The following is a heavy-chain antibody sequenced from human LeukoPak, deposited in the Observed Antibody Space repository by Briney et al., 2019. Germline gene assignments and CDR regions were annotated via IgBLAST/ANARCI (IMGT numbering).Heavy chain of an antibody. Sequence: SETLSLTCSVSGDSVSRSDSYWDWIRQPPGKGLEWIGTIYHSGRTYYSPSLKSRVTMSVDPSNNQFSLNLRSVTAADTAVYYCARRRYYDGSGYLEWGQGTLLSVSS. CDR2: IYHSGRT. V-gene: IGHV4-39*01. J-gene: IGHJ1*01. D-gene: IGHD3-22*01. CDR1: GDSVSRSDSY. CDR3: ARRRYYDGSGYLE.